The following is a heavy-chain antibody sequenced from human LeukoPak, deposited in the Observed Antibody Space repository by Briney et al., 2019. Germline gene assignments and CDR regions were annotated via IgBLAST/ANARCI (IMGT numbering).Heavy chain of an antibody. CDR2: ISSSGSTI. D-gene: IGHD3-10*02. V-gene: IGHV3-48*03. Sequence: LAGGSLRLSCAASGFTFSSYEMNWVRQAPGKGLEWVSYISSSGSTIYYADSVKGRFTISRDNANNSLYLQMNSQRAEDTAVYYCAGLGITMIGGVWGKGTTVTISS. CDR1: GFTFSSYE. J-gene: IGHJ6*04. CDR3: AGLGITMIGGV.